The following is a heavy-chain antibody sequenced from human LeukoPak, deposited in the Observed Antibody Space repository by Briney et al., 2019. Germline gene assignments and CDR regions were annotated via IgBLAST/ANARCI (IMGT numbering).Heavy chain of an antibody. J-gene: IGHJ4*02. CDR3: ARDRLRASGYDFDY. D-gene: IGHD5-12*01. Sequence: GGSLRLSCAASGFTFSSYSMNWVRQAPGKGLEWVSYISSSSSTIYYADSVKGRFTISRDNAKNSLYLQMNSLRAEDTAVYYCARDRLRASGYDFDYWGQGTLVTVSS. CDR2: ISSSSSTI. V-gene: IGHV3-48*01. CDR1: GFTFSSYS.